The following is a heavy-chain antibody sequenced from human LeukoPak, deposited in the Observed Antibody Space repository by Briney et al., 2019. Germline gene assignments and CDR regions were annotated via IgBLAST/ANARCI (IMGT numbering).Heavy chain of an antibody. Sequence: PGRSLRLSCAASGFTFDDYAMHWVRQAPGKGLEWVSGISWNSGSIGYADSVKGRFTISRDNAKNSLYLQMNSLRAEDTAVYYCARIEGPTEYYFDYWGQGTLVTVSS. J-gene: IGHJ4*02. D-gene: IGHD2/OR15-2a*01. CDR2: ISWNSGSI. CDR3: ARIEGPTEYYFDY. CDR1: GFTFDDYA. V-gene: IGHV3-9*01.